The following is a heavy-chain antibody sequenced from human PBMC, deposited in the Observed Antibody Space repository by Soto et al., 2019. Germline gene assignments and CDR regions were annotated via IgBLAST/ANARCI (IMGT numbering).Heavy chain of an antibody. CDR2: IYYSGST. V-gene: IGHV4-31*03. D-gene: IGHD2-15*01. Sequence: QVQLQESGPGLLKPSQTLSLTCTVSGGSISSGGYYRSWMRQHPGKGLEWVGYIYYSGSTSYKPSLECRVTISVDRSKIQFSLQLNSVTAADTAVYYCARTATYYCMDVWGKGTTVTVSS. CDR1: GGSISSGGYY. CDR3: ARTATYYCMDV. J-gene: IGHJ6*03.